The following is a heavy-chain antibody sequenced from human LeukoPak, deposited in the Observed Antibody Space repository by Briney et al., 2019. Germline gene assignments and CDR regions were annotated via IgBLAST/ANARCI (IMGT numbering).Heavy chain of an antibody. CDR1: GGSISSSNYY. CDR2: IYYSGST. Sequence: SETLSLTCTVSGGSISSSNYYWGWIRQPPGKGLEWIGSIYYSGSTNYNPSLKSRVTISVDTSKNQFSLKLSSVTAADTAVYYCARAYGATLGPYYNYYGMDVWGQGTTVTVSS. V-gene: IGHV4-39*07. J-gene: IGHJ6*02. CDR3: ARAYGATLGPYYNYYGMDV. D-gene: IGHD4-17*01.